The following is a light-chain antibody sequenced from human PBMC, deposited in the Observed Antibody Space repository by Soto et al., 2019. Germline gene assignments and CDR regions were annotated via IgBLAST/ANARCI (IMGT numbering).Light chain of an antibody. Sequence: QSVLTQPASVSGSPGQWITISCTGTSSDVGSYNLVSWYQQHPGKAPKFMIYGVTKRPSGVSNRFSGSKSGNTASLTISGLQAEDEADYYCCSYAGSNTYVFGTGTKVTVL. CDR3: CSYAGSNTYV. J-gene: IGLJ1*01. CDR1: SSDVGSYNL. CDR2: GVT. V-gene: IGLV2-23*02.